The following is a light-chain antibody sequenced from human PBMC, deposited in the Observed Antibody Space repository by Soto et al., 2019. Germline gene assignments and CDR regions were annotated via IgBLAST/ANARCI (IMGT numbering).Light chain of an antibody. J-gene: IGLJ2*01. Sequence: QTVETQEPSFSVSPGGTVTLTCGLTSGSVSTTYYPSWYQQTPGQAPRTLIYSTNIRSSGVPDRFSGSILGNKAALTITGAQADDESDYHCMLYMGGGLVVFGGGTQLTVL. CDR2: STN. V-gene: IGLV8-61*01. CDR3: MLYMGGGLVV. CDR1: SGSVSTTYY.